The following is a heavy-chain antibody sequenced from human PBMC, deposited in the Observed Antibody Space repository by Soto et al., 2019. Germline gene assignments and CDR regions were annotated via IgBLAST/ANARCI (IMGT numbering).Heavy chain of an antibody. Sequence: PWETLSLTCAVYGGSFSGYYWSWIRQPPGKGLEWIGEINHSGSTNYNPSLKSRVTISVDTSKNQFSLKLSSVTAADTAVYYCARLALLWFGELYGYYYGMDVWGQGTTVTVSS. CDR1: GGSFSGYY. D-gene: IGHD3-10*01. CDR2: INHSGST. J-gene: IGHJ6*02. V-gene: IGHV4-34*01. CDR3: ARLALLWFGELYGYYYGMDV.